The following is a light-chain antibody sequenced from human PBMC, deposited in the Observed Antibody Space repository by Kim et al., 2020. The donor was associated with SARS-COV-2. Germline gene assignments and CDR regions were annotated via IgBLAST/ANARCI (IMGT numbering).Light chain of an antibody. CDR1: SVAVGDCTY. CDR3: SSYAGSNNLV. J-gene: IGLJ2*01. V-gene: IGLV2-8*01. CDR2: EVS. Sequence: GQSVTSTCTGTSVAVGDCTYVSWYRQNPGKAPKHMIYEVSRRPSGVPDRFSGSKSGNTASLTVSGLQAEDEADYYCSSYAGSNNLVFGGGTQLTVL.